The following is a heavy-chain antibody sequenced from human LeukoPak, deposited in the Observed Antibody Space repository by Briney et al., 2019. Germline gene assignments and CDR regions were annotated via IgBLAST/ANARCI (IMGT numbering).Heavy chain of an antibody. V-gene: IGHV3-7*01. CDR2: IKQDGSEK. Sequence: PGGSLRLSCAASGFTFSSYWMSWVRQAPGKGLEWVANIKQDGSEKYYVDSVKGRFTISRDNAKNSLYLQMNSLRAEDTAVYYCARVTAGYDFLLGLGYYYYYMDVWGKGTTVTVSS. CDR3: ARVTAGYDFLLGLGYYYYYMDV. D-gene: IGHD5-12*01. CDR1: GFTFSSYW. J-gene: IGHJ6*03.